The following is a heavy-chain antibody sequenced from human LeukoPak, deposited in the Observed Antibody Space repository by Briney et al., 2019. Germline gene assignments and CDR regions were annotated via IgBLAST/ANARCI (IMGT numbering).Heavy chain of an antibody. CDR2: ISASGTYI. CDR1: GFTFSSYS. V-gene: IGHV3-21*01. Sequence: GGSLRLSYAASGFTFSSYSMNWVRQAPGKGLEWVSSISASGTYIKYADAVMGRFTISRDTAKNSLSLQMSSLRADDTALYYCARDHLAPDFASYSTSSGTFDYWGQGTLVTVSS. J-gene: IGHJ4*02. D-gene: IGHD6-6*01. CDR3: ARDHLAPDFASYSTSSGTFDY.